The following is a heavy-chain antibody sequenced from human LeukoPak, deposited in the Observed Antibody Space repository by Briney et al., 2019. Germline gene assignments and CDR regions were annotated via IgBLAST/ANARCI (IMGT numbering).Heavy chain of an antibody. CDR3: ATNPVYGGSYALDI. D-gene: IGHD1-26*01. CDR2: INTNTGNP. J-gene: IGHJ3*02. CDR1: GYTFTSYA. V-gene: IGHV7-4-1*02. Sequence: ASVKVSCKASGYTFTSYAMNWVRQAPGQGLEWMGWINTNTGNPTYAQGFTGRFVFSLDTSVSTAYLQISSLKAEDTAVYYCATNPVYGGSYALDIWGQGTMVTVSS.